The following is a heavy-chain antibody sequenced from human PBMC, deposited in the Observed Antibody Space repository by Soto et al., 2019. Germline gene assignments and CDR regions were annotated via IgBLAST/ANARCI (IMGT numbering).Heavy chain of an antibody. J-gene: IGHJ4*02. CDR3: MREGGYAVDYS. V-gene: IGHV3-30-3*01. CDR2: ISYDGSNI. D-gene: IGHD3-22*01. CDR1: GFSLNNFA. Sequence: GSLRLSCAASGFSLNNFAMHWVRQAPGKGLECVAVISYDGSNIYHADSVRGRFTISRDNSKNTLYLQMNSLRAEDTAVYYCMREGGYAVDYSWGKGTLVT.